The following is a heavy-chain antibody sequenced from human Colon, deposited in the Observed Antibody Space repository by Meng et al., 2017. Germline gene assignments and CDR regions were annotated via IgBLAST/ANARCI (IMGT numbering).Heavy chain of an antibody. J-gene: IGHJ5*01. V-gene: IGHV3-74*01. Sequence: EVQLVESGGDLVQPGGSLRLSCAAPGFTLSSHWIHWVRQVPGEGMQWVSRMNRDGSITNYAVSVRGRLTISRDNAKNTVYLQMSGLRAEDTAVYYCVRDFGGWSDFGGQGTLVTVSS. CDR2: MNRDGSIT. D-gene: IGHD3-3*01. CDR3: VRDFGGWSDF. CDR1: GFTLSSHW.